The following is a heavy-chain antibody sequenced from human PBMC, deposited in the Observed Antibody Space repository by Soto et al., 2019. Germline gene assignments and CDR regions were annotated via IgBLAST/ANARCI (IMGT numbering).Heavy chain of an antibody. CDR1: GGTFSSYA. CDR2: IIPIFGTA. CDR3: AREGGAVAGTGGTDY. V-gene: IGHV1-69*13. D-gene: IGHD6-19*01. Sequence: ASVKVSCKASGGTFSSYAISWVRQAPGQGLEWMGGIIPIFGTANYAQKFQGRVTITADESTSTAYMELSSLRSEDTAVYYCAREGGAVAGTGGTDYWGQGTLVTVSS. J-gene: IGHJ4*02.